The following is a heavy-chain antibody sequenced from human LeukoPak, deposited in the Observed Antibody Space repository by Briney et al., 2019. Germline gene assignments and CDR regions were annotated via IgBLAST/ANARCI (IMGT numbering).Heavy chain of an antibody. CDR1: GGSISRSSYY. CDR2: IYYSGGT. Sequence: SETLSLTCTVSGGSISRSSYYWGWIRQPPGKGLEGIGSIYYSGGTYYNPSLKSRVTISVDTSKNQFSLKLSSVTAADTAVYYCARHADSWYFDLWGRGTLVTVSS. J-gene: IGHJ2*01. V-gene: IGHV4-39*01. CDR3: ARHADSWYFDL.